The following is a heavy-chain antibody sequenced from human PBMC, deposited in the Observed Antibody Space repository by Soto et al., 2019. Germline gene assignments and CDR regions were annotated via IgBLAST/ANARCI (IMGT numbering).Heavy chain of an antibody. CDR1: GFTFANSA. CDR2: ISFSGGAT. V-gene: IGHV3-23*01. D-gene: IGHD3-9*01. Sequence: GGSLRLSCSASGFTFANSAMNWVRQAPGKGLEWVSGISFSGGATYYRDSVKGRFTISRDNSRNTVSLQMNSLRAEDTAIYYCARVATGYYLYYFDSWGQGA. J-gene: IGHJ4*02. CDR3: ARVATGYYLYYFDS.